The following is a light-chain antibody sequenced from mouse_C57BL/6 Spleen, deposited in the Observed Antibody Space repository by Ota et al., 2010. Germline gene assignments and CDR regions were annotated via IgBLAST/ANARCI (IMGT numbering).Light chain of an antibody. CDR2: WAS. CDR1: QSXLNSGNQKNY. CDR3: QNDYSYPFT. Sequence: DIVMTQSPSSLSVSAGEKVTMSCKSSQSXLNSGNQKNYLTWYQQKPGQPPKLLIYWASTRESGVPDRFTGSGSGTDFTLTISSVQAEDLAVYYCQNDYSYPFTFGSGTKLEIK. J-gene: IGKJ4*01. V-gene: IGKV8-19*01.